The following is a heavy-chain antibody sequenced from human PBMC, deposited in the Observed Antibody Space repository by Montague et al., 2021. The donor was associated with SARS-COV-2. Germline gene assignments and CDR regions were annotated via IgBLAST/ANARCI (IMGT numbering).Heavy chain of an antibody. J-gene: IGHJ4*02. Sequence: SETLSLTCAVSGASVSSINWWSRVRQPPGRGLEWIAEIYHTGIINFNPSLRSRGLISLDSSKNQFSLTLNSVTAADTATYYCASHPVFQQLYSWGQGTLVSVS. CDR2: IYHTGII. CDR3: ASHPVFQQLYS. V-gene: IGHV4-4*02. D-gene: IGHD6-13*01. CDR1: GASVSSINW.